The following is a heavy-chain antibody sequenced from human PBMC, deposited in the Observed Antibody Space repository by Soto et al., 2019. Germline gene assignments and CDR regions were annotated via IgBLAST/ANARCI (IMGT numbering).Heavy chain of an antibody. D-gene: IGHD4-4*01. CDR2: VYYRGRS. J-gene: IGHJ4*02. CDR3: VSQRTTVITQAHFDY. CDR1: GGSVTNSSYY. Sequence: SETLSLTCTVSGGSVTNSSYYWGWIRQSPGKGLEWIGSVYYRGRSYSKSSVKSRVTISVDTSKNQFSLNLNSVTASDTAVYFCVSQRTTVITQAHFDYWGPGALVTVSS. V-gene: IGHV4-39*01.